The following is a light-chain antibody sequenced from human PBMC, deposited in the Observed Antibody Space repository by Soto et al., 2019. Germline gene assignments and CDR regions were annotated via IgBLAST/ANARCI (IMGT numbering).Light chain of an antibody. J-gene: IGLJ1*01. CDR3: SSYTTTSSYV. CDR2: EVT. CDR1: SSDIGYYNY. V-gene: IGLV2-14*01. Sequence: HSALTQPASVSGSPGQPITIPCTGTSSDIGYYNYVSWYQQHPGKAPKLMISEVTNRPSGVSNRFSGSKSGNTASLTISGLQAEDEADYYCSSYTTTSSYVFGGGTKVTVL.